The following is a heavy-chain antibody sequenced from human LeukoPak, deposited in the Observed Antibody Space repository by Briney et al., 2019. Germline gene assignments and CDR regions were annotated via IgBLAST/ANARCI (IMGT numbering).Heavy chain of an antibody. CDR2: IWYDGSNK. CDR1: GFTFSNYA. V-gene: IGHV3-33*01. Sequence: PGGSLRLSCAASGFTFSNYAMNWARQAPGKGLEWVAVIWYDGSNKYYADSVEGRFTISRDNSKNTVSLEMHSLRAEDTAVYYCARGVYRSDYWGQGTLVTVSS. J-gene: IGHJ4*02. CDR3: ARGVYRSDY. D-gene: IGHD6-13*01.